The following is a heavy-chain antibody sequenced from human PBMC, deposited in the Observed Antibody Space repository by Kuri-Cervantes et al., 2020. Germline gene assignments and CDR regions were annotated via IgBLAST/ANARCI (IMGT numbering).Heavy chain of an antibody. J-gene: IGHJ4*02. CDR1: GFSLSTSGAG. Sequence: SGPTLVKPTQTLTLTCTFSGFSLSTSGAGVAWIRQPPGKALEWLAVNYWDDDKRYSPSLKSRLTISKDTSRNQVVLTLTNMDPVDTATYYCAHRRGLDDFDYWGQGTLVTVSS. CDR2: NYWDDDK. V-gene: IGHV2-5*02. D-gene: IGHD6-19*01. CDR3: AHRRGLDDFDY.